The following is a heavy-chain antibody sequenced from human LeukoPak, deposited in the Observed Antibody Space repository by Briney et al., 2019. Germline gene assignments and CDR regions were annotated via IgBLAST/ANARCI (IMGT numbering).Heavy chain of an antibody. D-gene: IGHD4-17*01. V-gene: IGHV3-48*01. Sequence: GGSLRLSCVTSGFTFSSYSMNWVRQAPGKGLEWVSYITFSSSIIYYADSVKGRFTISRDNAKNSLYLQMNSLRAEDTAVYYCARDRLHYGEYEKTFDYWGQGTLVSVSS. CDR2: ITFSSSII. J-gene: IGHJ4*02. CDR1: GFTFSSYS. CDR3: ARDRLHYGEYEKTFDY.